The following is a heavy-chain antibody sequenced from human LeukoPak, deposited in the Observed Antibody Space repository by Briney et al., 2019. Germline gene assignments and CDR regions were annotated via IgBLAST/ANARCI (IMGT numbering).Heavy chain of an antibody. CDR2: ISYDGSNK. J-gene: IGHJ4*02. D-gene: IGHD2-15*01. V-gene: IGHV3-30*03. CDR3: ARSRGYCSGGSCYSDGY. Sequence: GGSLRLSCAASGFTFSSYGMHWVRQAPGKGLERVAVISYDGSNKYYADSVKGRFTISRDNSKNTLYLQMNSLRAEDTAVYYCARSRGYCSGGSCYSDGYWGQGTLVTVSS. CDR1: GFTFSSYG.